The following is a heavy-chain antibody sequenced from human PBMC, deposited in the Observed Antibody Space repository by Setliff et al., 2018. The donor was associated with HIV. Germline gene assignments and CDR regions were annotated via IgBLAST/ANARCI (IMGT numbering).Heavy chain of an antibody. V-gene: IGHV4-59*08. CDR3: AGAVPRTGQGTFDY. Sequence: PSETLSLTCIVSGGSISRYYWSWIRQPPGKGLEWIGYIYYSGSTNYNPSLKSRVTISVDTSKNQFSLTMRSVTAADTAVYFCAGAVPRTGQGTFDYWGQGIQVTVSS. J-gene: IGHJ4*02. D-gene: IGHD1-1*01. CDR1: GGSISRYY. CDR2: IYYSGST.